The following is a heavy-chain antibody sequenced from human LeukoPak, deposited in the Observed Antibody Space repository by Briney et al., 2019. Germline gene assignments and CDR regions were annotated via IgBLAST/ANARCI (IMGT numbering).Heavy chain of an antibody. Sequence: GGSLRLSCAASGFTFSNYGMHWVRQAPGKGLEWVAVIVYDGSDTYYADSVRGRFTISRDNSKNTVLLQMNSLRAEDTAVYYCAERDAAGLDYWGQGTLVTVSS. J-gene: IGHJ4*02. V-gene: IGHV3-30*02. CDR3: AERDAAGLDY. D-gene: IGHD6-13*01. CDR2: IVYDGSDT. CDR1: GFTFSNYG.